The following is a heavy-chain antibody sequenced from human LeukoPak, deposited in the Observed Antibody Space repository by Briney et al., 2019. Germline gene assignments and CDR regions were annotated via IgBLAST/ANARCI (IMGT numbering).Heavy chain of an antibody. D-gene: IGHD3-22*01. CDR1: GGSISSSSYY. J-gene: IGHJ4*02. Sequence: SETLSLTCTVSGGSISSSSYYWGWIRQPPGKGLEWIGSIYYSGSTYYNPSLKSRVTMSVDTSKNQFSLKLSSVTAADTAVYYCARERSDSSGYYLNYFDYWGQGTLVTVSS. CDR3: ARERSDSSGYYLNYFDY. CDR2: IYYSGST. V-gene: IGHV4-39*07.